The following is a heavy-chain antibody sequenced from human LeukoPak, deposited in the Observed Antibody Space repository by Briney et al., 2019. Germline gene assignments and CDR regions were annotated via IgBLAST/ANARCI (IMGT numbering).Heavy chain of an antibody. Sequence: PGGSLRPSCAASGFTFRMYAMSWVRQAPGKGLEWVSSISGTGGNTYYADSVKGRFTISRDNSKNTLYLQMNSLRPEDTAVYHSAKDSNSKFSSLCTGGSCHSTFDRWGQGTLVTVSS. J-gene: IGHJ4*02. CDR3: AKDSNSKFSSLCTGGSCHSTFDR. D-gene: IGHD2-15*01. CDR2: ISGTGGNT. V-gene: IGHV3-23*01. CDR1: GFTFRMYA.